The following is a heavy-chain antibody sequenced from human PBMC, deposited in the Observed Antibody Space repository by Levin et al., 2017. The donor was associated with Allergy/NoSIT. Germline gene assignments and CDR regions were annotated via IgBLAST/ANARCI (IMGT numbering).Heavy chain of an antibody. V-gene: IGHV4-61*01. Sequence: ASETLSLTCTVSGGSVSSGSYYWTWIRQPPGRGLEWIGYIYYSGITNYNPSLKSRVTISLDTSKNRFSLKLTSVIAADTAVYYCARWNYYDNSGRHFDYWGQGTLVTVSS. D-gene: IGHD3-22*01. CDR2: IYYSGIT. CDR1: GGSVSSGSYY. J-gene: IGHJ4*02. CDR3: ARWNYYDNSGRHFDY.